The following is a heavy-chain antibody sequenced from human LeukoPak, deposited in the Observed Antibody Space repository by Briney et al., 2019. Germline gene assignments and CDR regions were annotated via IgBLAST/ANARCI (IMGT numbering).Heavy chain of an antibody. CDR2: TYYRSKWYN. D-gene: IGHD6-19*01. J-gene: IGHJ3*02. Sequence: SQTLSLTCVISGDSVSSNSAAWNWIRQSPSRGLEWLGRTYYRSKWYNDYAVSVKSRITINPDTSKNQFSLQLNSVTPEDTAVYYCARDRIMYSSGWYADAFDIWGQGTMVTVSS. CDR3: ARDRIMYSSGWYADAFDI. V-gene: IGHV6-1*01. CDR1: GDSVSSNSAA.